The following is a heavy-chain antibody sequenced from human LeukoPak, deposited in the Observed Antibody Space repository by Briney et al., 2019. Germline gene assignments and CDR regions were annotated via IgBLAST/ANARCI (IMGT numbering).Heavy chain of an antibody. Sequence: PGGSLRLSCAASGFTFSSYAMHWVRQAPGKGLEWVAVISYDGSNKYYADSVKGRFTISRDNSKNTLYLQMNSLRAEDTAVYYCASLKVGATDYWGQGTLVTVSS. J-gene: IGHJ4*02. CDR3: ASLKVGATDY. V-gene: IGHV3-30-3*01. CDR1: GFTFSSYA. D-gene: IGHD1-26*01. CDR2: ISYDGSNK.